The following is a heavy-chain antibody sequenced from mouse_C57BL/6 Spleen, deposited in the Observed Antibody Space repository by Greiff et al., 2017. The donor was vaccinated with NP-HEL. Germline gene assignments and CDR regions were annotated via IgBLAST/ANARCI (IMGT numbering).Heavy chain of an antibody. Sequence: EVKLQQSGAELVKPGASVKLSCTASGFNIKDYYMHWVKQRTEQGLEWIGRIDPEDGETKYAPKFQGKATITADTSSNTAYLLLSSLTSEDTAVYYCARFRGPSYYAMDYWGQGTSVTVSS. CDR1: GFNIKDYY. V-gene: IGHV14-2*01. J-gene: IGHJ4*01. CDR2: IDPEDGET. CDR3: ARFRGPSYYAMDY.